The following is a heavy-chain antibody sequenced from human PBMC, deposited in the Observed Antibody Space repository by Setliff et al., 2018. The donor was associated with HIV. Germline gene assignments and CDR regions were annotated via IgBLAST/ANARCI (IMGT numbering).Heavy chain of an antibody. CDR1: GLTFGDFW. CDR3: TRTYCSSTSCYDDC. CDR2: IKKDGSEE. D-gene: IGHD2-2*01. J-gene: IGHJ4*02. Sequence: GGSLRLSCAASGLTFGDFWMGWVRQAPGKGLEWVANIKKDGSEECYVDSVRGRFTVSRDNAKMSLYLQMNSLRAEDTAVYYCTRTYCSSTSCYDDCWGQGTLVTVSS. V-gene: IGHV3-7*01.